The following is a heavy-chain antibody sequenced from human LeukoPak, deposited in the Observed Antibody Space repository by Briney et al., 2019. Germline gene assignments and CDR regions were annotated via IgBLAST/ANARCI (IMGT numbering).Heavy chain of an antibody. CDR1: GFTFSSYG. J-gene: IGHJ3*02. Sequence: GGSLRLSCAASGFTFSSYGMHWVRQAPGKGLEGVAVIWYDGSNKYYADSVKGRFTLSRDNSKNTLYLQMNSLRAEDTAVYYCARSPARYCSSTSCYWDHLQGAFDIWGQGTMVTVSS. CDR2: IWYDGSNK. D-gene: IGHD2-2*01. V-gene: IGHV3-33*01. CDR3: ARSPARYCSSTSCYWDHLQGAFDI.